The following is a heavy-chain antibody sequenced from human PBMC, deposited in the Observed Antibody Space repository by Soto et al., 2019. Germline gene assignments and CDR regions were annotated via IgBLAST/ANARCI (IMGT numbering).Heavy chain of an antibody. CDR2: IGTAGDT. D-gene: IGHD6-19*01. CDR1: GFTFSSYD. Sequence: GGSLRLSCAASGFTFSSYDMHWFRQPTGEGLEWVSAIGTAGDTHYLGSVKGRFTISRDNGRNSLYLQMNSLRAGDTAVYYCARDPSGWGLDIWGQGTMVTVSS. CDR3: ARDPSGWGLDI. J-gene: IGHJ3*02. V-gene: IGHV3-13*01.